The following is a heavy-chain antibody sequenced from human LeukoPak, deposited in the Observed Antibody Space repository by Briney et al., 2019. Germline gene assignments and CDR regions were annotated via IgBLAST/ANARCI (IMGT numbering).Heavy chain of an antibody. D-gene: IGHD3-9*01. CDR2: IGGSGGST. J-gene: IGHJ2*01. Sequence: QPGGSLRLSCAASEFTFSSYWMHWVRQAPGKGLEWVSAIGGSGGSTYYADSVKGRFTVSRDNSKNTFFVQMNSLRADDTAVYYCAKVDSFWYFDLWGRGTLVTVSS. CDR1: EFTFSSYW. V-gene: IGHV3-23*01. CDR3: AKVDSFWYFDL.